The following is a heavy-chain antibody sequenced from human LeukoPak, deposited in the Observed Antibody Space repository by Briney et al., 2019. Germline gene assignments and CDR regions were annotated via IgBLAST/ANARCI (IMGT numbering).Heavy chain of an antibody. CDR1: GYSISSGYY. CDR3: ARGGREATDAFDI. CDR2: IYYSGST. Sequence: PSETLSLTCTVSGYSISSGYYWGWIRLPPGQGLEWIGYIYYSGSTNYNPSLKSRVTISVETSKNQFSLKLSSVTAADTAVYYCARGGREATDAFDIWGQGTMVTVSS. D-gene: IGHD1-26*01. V-gene: IGHV4-61*01. J-gene: IGHJ3*02.